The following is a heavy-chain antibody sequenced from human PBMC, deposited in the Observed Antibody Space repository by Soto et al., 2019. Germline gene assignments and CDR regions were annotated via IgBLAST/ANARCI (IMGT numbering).Heavy chain of an antibody. D-gene: IGHD3-22*01. J-gene: IGHJ3*02. CDR3: ARGGDGSGSESVFDI. Sequence: QVQLVHSGAVVKKPGSSMKVSCKTSGGTFSTYPITWVRQAPGQGLEWMGRTIPILDITDYAQKFQGRVTITADKSTTTAYMELSSLKFEDTAVYYCARGGDGSGSESVFDIWGQGTMVTVSS. V-gene: IGHV1-69*04. CDR1: GGTFSTYP. CDR2: TIPILDIT.